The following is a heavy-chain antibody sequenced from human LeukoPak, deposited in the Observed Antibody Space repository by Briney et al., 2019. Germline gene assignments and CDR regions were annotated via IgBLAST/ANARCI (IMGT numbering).Heavy chain of an antibody. V-gene: IGHV3-7*03. CDR3: ARDPYRFAFDI. CDR2: INVDGTAE. Sequence: GGSLRLSCAASGFIFSTIYMSWVRQTPGQGLEWVANINVDGTAEYYVDSVKGRFTISRDNANNSLYLQMNSLRAEDTAVYYCARDPYRFAFDIWGQGTVVLVSS. J-gene: IGHJ3*02. D-gene: IGHD1-26*01. CDR1: GFIFSTIY.